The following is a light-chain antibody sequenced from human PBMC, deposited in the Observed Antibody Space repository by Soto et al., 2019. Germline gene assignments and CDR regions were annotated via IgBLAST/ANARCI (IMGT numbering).Light chain of an antibody. J-gene: IGKJ1*01. CDR2: DAS. Sequence: FVVTQSPDTLSLSPGETATLSCRASQSIGLAIAWYQHKPGQAPRLLIFDASQRATGIPARFRGSGSGTDFTLSISSLEPEDFAVYYCQQRTDRPPWTFGQGTKVESK. CDR3: QQRTDRPPWT. CDR1: QSIGLA. V-gene: IGKV3-11*01.